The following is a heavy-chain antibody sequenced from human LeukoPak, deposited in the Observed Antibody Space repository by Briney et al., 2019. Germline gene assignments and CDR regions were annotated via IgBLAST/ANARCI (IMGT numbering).Heavy chain of an antibody. D-gene: IGHD4-17*01. CDR3: ARDRSRTTVTTAFDY. Sequence: GGSLRLSCAASGFTFSSCGMHCVRQAPGKGLEWVAVIWYDGSNKYYADSVKGRFTISRDNSKNTLYLQMNSLRAEDTAVYYCARDRSRTTVTTAFDYWGQGTLVTVSS. CDR2: IWYDGSNK. V-gene: IGHV3-33*01. J-gene: IGHJ4*02. CDR1: GFTFSSCG.